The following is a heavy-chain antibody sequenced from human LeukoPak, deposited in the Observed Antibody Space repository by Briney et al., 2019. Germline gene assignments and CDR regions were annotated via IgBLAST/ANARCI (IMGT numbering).Heavy chain of an antibody. CDR3: AKSNGYGLVDI. J-gene: IGHJ3*02. V-gene: IGHV4-4*02. Sequence: SETLPLTCAVSGGSISSSNWWSWVRQPPGKGLEWIGGIYHSGSTNYNPSLKSRVTISLDTSRNQFSLKLNSVTAADTAVYYCAKSNGYGLVDIWGQGTMVTVSS. CDR1: GGSISSSNW. D-gene: IGHD3-10*01. CDR2: IYHSGST.